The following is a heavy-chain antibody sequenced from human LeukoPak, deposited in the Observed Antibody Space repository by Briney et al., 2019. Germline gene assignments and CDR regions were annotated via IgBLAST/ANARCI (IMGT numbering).Heavy chain of an antibody. J-gene: IGHJ6*02. Sequence: SVTVSCKTSGGTFSSSAITWVRQAPGQGLEWMGRIIPALNITSYAQKFQGRVTITADTSMSTAYMELSSLRSEETAVYYCARDQGLTAPPPYGLDVWGQGTTVTVSS. D-gene: IGHD5-18*01. V-gene: IGHV1-69*04. CDR3: ARDQGLTAPPPYGLDV. CDR1: GGTFSSSA. CDR2: IIPALNIT.